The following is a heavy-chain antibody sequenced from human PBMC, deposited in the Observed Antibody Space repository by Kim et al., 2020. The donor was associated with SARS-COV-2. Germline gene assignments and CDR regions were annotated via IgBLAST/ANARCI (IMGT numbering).Heavy chain of an antibody. D-gene: IGHD5-18*01. J-gene: IGHJ6*02. CDR3: ARSRGYSYGAGMDV. V-gene: IGHV3-30*03. CDR2: ISYDGSNK. CDR1: GFTFSSYG. Sequence: GGSLRLSCAASGFTFSSYGMHWVRQAPGKGLEWVAVISYDGSNKYYADSVKGRFTISRDNSKNTLYLQMNSLRAEDTAVYYCARSRGYSYGAGMDVWGQG.